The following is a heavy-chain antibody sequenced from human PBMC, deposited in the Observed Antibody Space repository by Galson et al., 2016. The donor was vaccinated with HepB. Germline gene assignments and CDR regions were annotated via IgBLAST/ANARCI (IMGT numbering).Heavy chain of an antibody. D-gene: IGHD2-15*01. CDR1: GASVSSSDHY. J-gene: IGHJ4*02. V-gene: IGHV4-39*02. CDR3: ARAVNTRVVS. Sequence: ETLSLTCAVSGASVSSSDHYWVWIRQPPGKGLEWSGSLYHTGDTYYNPSLKRRVTMSVDTSKNHFSLRLTSVTAADTAVYYCARAVNTRVVSWGQGTLVTVSS. CDR2: LYHTGDT.